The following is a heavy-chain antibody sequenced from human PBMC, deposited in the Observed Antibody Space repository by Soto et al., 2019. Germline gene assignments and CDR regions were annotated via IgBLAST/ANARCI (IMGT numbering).Heavy chain of an antibody. CDR2: IYYSGST. CDR1: GGSISSYY. V-gene: IGHV4-59*01. D-gene: IGHD1-1*01. J-gene: IGHJ3*02. CDR3: ARDNRNRNDAVYAFDI. Sequence: ETLSLTCTVSGGSISSYYWSWIRQPPGKGLEWIGYIYYSGSTNYNPSLKSRVTISVDTSKNQFSLKLSSVTAADTAVYYCARDNRNRNDAVYAFDIWGQGTMVTVSS.